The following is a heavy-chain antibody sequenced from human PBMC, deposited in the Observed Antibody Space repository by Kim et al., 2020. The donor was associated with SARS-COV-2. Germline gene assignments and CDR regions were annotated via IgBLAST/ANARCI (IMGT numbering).Heavy chain of an antibody. J-gene: IGHJ5*02. CDR3: ARDGVVPAAKGWFDP. V-gene: IGHV1-69*13. CDR1: GGTFSSYA. CDR2: IIPIFGTA. Sequence: SVKVSCKASGGTFSSYAISWVRQASGHGLEWMGGIIPIFGTANYAQKFQGRVTITADESTSTAYMELSSLRSEDTAVYYCARDGVVPAAKGWFDPWGQGTLVTVSS. D-gene: IGHD2-2*01.